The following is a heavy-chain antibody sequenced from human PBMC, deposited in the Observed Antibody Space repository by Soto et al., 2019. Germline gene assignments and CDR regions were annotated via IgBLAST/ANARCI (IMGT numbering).Heavy chain of an antibody. J-gene: IGHJ6*02. CDR2: ISGSGGST. V-gene: IGHV3-23*01. Sequence: GGSLRLSCAASGFIFSSYAMSWVRQAPGKGLEWVSAISGSGGSTYYADSVKGRFTISRDNSKNTLYLQMNSLRAEDTAVYYCAKGPEWLVPYGMDVWGQGTTVTVSS. D-gene: IGHD6-19*01. CDR1: GFIFSSYA. CDR3: AKGPEWLVPYGMDV.